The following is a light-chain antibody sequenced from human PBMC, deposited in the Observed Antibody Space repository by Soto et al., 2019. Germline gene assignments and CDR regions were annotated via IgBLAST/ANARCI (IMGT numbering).Light chain of an antibody. CDR3: QQYGSSPWMYT. CDR1: QTVSSNY. CDR2: AAS. V-gene: IGKV3-20*01. J-gene: IGKJ2*01. Sequence: EIVLTQSPGTLSLSPGERVTLSCRASQTVSSNYLAWYQQKPGQAPRLLIYAASSRAAGIPDRFSDSGSGTDFMLTISRLEPEDSAVYYCQQYGSSPWMYTFGQGTKVEIK.